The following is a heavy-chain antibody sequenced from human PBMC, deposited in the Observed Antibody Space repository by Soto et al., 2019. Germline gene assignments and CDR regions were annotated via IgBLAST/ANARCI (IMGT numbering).Heavy chain of an antibody. CDR3: ARDVENLRQSYFYYGMDV. CDR1: GYTFTNYG. J-gene: IGHJ6*02. Sequence: QVQLVQSGAEVKKPGASVKVSCKASGYTFTNYGISRVRQAPGQGLEWMGWISAYNGNTNFAQKLQDRVTMTTDTSTSTAYMELRSLRSADTAVYYCARDVENLRQSYFYYGMDVWGQGTTVTVSS. CDR2: ISAYNGNT. D-gene: IGHD4-17*01. V-gene: IGHV1-18*01.